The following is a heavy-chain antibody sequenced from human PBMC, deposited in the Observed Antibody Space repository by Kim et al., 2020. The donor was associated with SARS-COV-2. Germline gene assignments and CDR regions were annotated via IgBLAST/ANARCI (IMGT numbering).Heavy chain of an antibody. CDR2: IRSKANSYAT. Sequence: GGSLRLSCAASGFTFSGSAMHWVRQASGKGLEWVGRIRSKANSYATAYAASVKGRFTISRDDSKNTAYLQMNSLKTEDTAVYYCTRGLAAAGSGRFDPWGQGTLGTVSS. CDR3: TRGLAAAGSGRFDP. V-gene: IGHV3-73*01. CDR1: GFTFSGSA. D-gene: IGHD6-13*01. J-gene: IGHJ5*02.